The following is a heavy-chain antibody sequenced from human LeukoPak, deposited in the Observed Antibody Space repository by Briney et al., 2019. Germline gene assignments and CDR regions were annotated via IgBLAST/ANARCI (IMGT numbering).Heavy chain of an antibody. CDR2: IKSKTDGGTT. CDR1: GFTFSNAW. CDR3: TTGIGYYYDSSGYYAPKETSYYFDY. D-gene: IGHD3-22*01. J-gene: IGHJ4*02. Sequence: PGGSLRLSCAASGFTFSNAWMSWVRQAPGKGLEWVGRIKSKTDGGTTDYAAPVKGRFTISRDDSKNTLYLQMNSLKTEDTAVYYCTTGIGYYYDSSGYYAPKETSYYFDYWGQGTLVTVSS. V-gene: IGHV3-15*01.